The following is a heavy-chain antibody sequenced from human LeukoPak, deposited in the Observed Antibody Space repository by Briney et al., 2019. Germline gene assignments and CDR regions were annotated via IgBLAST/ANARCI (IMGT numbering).Heavy chain of an antibody. CDR3: AKSDTSNFGGFDY. Sequence: GGSLRLSCAASGFTVSSNYMSWVRQAPGKGLEWVSVIYSGGSTYYADSVKGRFTISRHNSKNTLYLQMNSLRAEDTALYYCAKSDTSNFGGFDYWGQGTLVTVSP. CDR1: GFTVSSNY. D-gene: IGHD3-10*01. CDR2: IYSGGST. V-gene: IGHV3-53*04. J-gene: IGHJ4*02.